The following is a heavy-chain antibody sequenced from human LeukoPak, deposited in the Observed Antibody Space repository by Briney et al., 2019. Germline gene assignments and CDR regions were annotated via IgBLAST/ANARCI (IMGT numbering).Heavy chain of an antibody. CDR2: IYYSGST. Sequence: SETLPLTCTVSGGSISSYYWSWIRQPPGKGLEWIGYIYYSGSTNYNPSLKSRVTISVDTSKNQFSLKLSSVTAADTAVYYCARAEKDSSGYYFVDYWGQGTLVTVSS. V-gene: IGHV4-59*01. D-gene: IGHD3-22*01. J-gene: IGHJ4*02. CDR3: ARAEKDSSGYYFVDY. CDR1: GGSISSYY.